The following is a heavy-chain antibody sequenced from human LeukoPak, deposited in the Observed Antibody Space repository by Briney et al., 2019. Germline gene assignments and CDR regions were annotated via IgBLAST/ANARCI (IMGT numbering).Heavy chain of an antibody. Sequence: GGSLRLSCGVPGFTFGSYSMNWVRQAPGKGLEWVSSISSSTYIYYADSVKGRFTISRDNAENSLYLQMNSLRAEDTAVYYCARAKQLLVPDAFDIWGQGTMVTVSS. CDR2: ISSSTYI. V-gene: IGHV3-21*01. CDR3: ARAKQLLVPDAFDI. CDR1: GFTFGSYS. J-gene: IGHJ3*02. D-gene: IGHD6-13*01.